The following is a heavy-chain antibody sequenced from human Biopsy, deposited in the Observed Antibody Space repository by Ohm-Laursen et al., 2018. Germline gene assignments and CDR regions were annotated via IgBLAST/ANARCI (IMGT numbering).Heavy chain of an antibody. V-gene: IGHV4-34*01. CDR1: GGSFTGYY. J-gene: IGHJ4*02. CDR2: INHSGST. D-gene: IGHD6-19*01. Sequence: GTLSLTCTVYGGSFTGYYWSWIRQPPGKGLEWIGEINHSGSTNYNPSLKNRVTMSVDTPKNQFYLKLYSVTAADTAVYYCARGRRTSGWPYFDNWGQGALVIVSP. CDR3: ARGRRTSGWPYFDN.